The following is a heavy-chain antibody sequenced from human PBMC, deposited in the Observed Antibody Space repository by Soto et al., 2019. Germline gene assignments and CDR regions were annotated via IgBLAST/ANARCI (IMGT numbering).Heavy chain of an antibody. Sequence: GGSLRLSCAGSGFTFSNFAMGWVRQAPGRGLEWVSSVSGGGSASFSADSVRGRFSVSRDNSKNTLFLQMNTLRVEDTAVYYCVKTRHAAVGTDVFDVWGQGTQVTVSS. D-gene: IGHD6-13*01. CDR2: VSGGGSAS. J-gene: IGHJ4*02. CDR3: VKTRHAAVGTDVFDV. V-gene: IGHV3-23*01. CDR1: GFTFSNFA.